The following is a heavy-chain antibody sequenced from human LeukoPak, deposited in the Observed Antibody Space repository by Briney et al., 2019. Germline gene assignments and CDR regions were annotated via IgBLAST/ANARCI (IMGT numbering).Heavy chain of an antibody. Sequence: GGSLRLSCAASGFTFSNYEMNWVRQAPGKGLEWVSYTSGSGSTIYYADSVKGRFTISRDNAKDSLYLQMNSLRAEDTAVYYCARVRSGYSHENYFDYWGQGTLVTVSS. CDR3: ARVRSGYSHENYFDY. D-gene: IGHD5-18*01. CDR2: TSGSGSTI. V-gene: IGHV3-48*03. CDR1: GFTFSNYE. J-gene: IGHJ4*02.